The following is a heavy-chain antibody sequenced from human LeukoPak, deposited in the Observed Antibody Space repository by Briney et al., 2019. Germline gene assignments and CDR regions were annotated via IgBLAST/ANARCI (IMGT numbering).Heavy chain of an antibody. CDR3: ARHRDTAMAKYFDY. D-gene: IGHD5-18*01. Sequence: SVTVSCTASGGTFSSYAISWVRQAPGQGLEWMGGIIPIFGTANYAQKFQGRVTITADESTSTAYMELSSLRSEDTAVYYCARHRDTAMAKYFDYWGQGTLVTVSS. CDR1: GGTFSSYA. J-gene: IGHJ4*02. V-gene: IGHV1-69*13. CDR2: IIPIFGTA.